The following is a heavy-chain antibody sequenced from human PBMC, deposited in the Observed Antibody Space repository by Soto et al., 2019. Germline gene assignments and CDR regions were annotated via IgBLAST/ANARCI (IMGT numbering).Heavy chain of an antibody. CDR2: ISAYIGDT. V-gene: IGHV1-18*04. Sequence: QVQLVQSGAEVKKPGASVKVSCKASGYTFSSHGINWVRQAPGQGLEWMGWISAYIGDTDYAQNLQGRVTLTTDTSTSTADMELRSLRSDDTAVYYCARDRIPRYSASDYYVTDVWGQGTTLTVSS. D-gene: IGHD5-18*01. CDR1: GYTFSSHG. J-gene: IGHJ6*02. CDR3: ARDRIPRYSASDYYVTDV.